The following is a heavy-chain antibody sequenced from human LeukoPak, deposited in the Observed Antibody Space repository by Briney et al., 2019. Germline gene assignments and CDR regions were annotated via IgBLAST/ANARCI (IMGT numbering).Heavy chain of an antibody. Sequence: GGSLRLSCAASGFTFDDYAMQWVRQAPGKGLEGVSGISWNSGSIVYADSVKGRFTISRDNAKNSLYLQMNSLRAEDTAVYYCARDSPERGYSYGPLDNYFDYWGQGTLVTVSS. CDR1: GFTFDDYA. V-gene: IGHV3-9*01. CDR3: ARDSPERGYSYGPLDNYFDY. J-gene: IGHJ4*02. D-gene: IGHD5-18*01. CDR2: ISWNSGSI.